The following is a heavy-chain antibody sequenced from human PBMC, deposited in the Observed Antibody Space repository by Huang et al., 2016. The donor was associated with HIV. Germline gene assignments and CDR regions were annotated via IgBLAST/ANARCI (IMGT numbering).Heavy chain of an antibody. CDR1: GGSFSGYF. Sequence: QVRLEQWGPNLLKPSDTLSLKCAVYGGSFSGYFWTWIRQSPVKGLEWIGEVNHRGSATHNPSLRSRVSMSVDSAKNQCYLNLTSVTAADTAVYFCARPKMTATPSDSSWSYFDFWGRGTPVTVSS. CDR2: VNHRGSA. V-gene: IGHV4-34*01. J-gene: IGHJ4*02. CDR3: ARPKMTATPSDSSWSYFDF. D-gene: IGHD3-10*01.